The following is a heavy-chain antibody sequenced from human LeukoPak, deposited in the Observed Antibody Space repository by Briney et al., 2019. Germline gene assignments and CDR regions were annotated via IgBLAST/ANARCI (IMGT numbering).Heavy chain of an antibody. D-gene: IGHD3-9*01. J-gene: IGHJ4*02. V-gene: IGHV3-23*01. CDR3: AKGTTYYDILTGYGYPYYFDY. CDR1: GFTFSSYA. CDR2: ISGSGGST. Sequence: PGGSLRLSCAASGFTFSSYAMSWVRQAPGKGLEWVSAISGSGGSTYYADSVEGRFTISRDNSKNTLYVQMNSLRAEDTATYYCAKGTTYYDILTGYGYPYYFDYWGQGTLVTVSS.